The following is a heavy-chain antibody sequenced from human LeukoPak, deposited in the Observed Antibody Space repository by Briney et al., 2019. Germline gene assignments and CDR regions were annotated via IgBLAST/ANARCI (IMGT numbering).Heavy chain of an antibody. CDR2: ISPSDGNT. CDR1: GFTFSKYA. V-gene: IGHV3-23*01. CDR3: AKDSSVPYGITE. J-gene: IGHJ4*02. Sequence: GGSLRLSCAASGFTFSKYAMSWVRQAPGKGLEWVSAISPSDGNTFYADSVKGRFTITRDNSMNTLSLHMNSLRAEDTALYYCAKDSSVPYGITEWGQGTLVTVSS. D-gene: IGHD4-17*01.